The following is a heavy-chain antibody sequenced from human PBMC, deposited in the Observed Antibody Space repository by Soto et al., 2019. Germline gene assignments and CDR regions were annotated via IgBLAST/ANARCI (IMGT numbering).Heavy chain of an antibody. D-gene: IGHD1-26*01. Sequence: GGSLRLSCAASGFTSSSYWISWVRQAPGKGLEWVININQDGSKKYYVDSVKGRFTISRDNAKNSVYLQMNSLRAEDTAVYYCVRDIRATGSLWGQGTLVTVSS. V-gene: IGHV3-7*05. CDR3: VRDIRATGSL. CDR1: GFTSSSYW. CDR2: INQDGSKK. J-gene: IGHJ4*02.